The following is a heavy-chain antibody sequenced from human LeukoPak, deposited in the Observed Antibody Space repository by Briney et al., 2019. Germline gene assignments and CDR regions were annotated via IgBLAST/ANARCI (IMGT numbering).Heavy chain of an antibody. D-gene: IGHD3-3*01. CDR2: IRYDGSNK. CDR1: GFTFSSYG. CDR3: AKKRVGYDFWSGKNPPAPYHFDY. V-gene: IGHV3-30*02. Sequence: GGSLRLSCAASGFTFSSYGMHWVRQAPCKGLEWVAFIRYDGSNKYYADSVKGRFTISRDNSKNTLYLQMNSLRAEDAAVYYCAKKRVGYDFWSGKNPPAPYHFDYWGQGTLITVSS. J-gene: IGHJ4*02.